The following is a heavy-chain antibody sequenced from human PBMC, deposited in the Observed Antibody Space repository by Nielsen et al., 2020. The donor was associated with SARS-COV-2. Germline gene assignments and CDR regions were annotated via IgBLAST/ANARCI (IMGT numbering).Heavy chain of an antibody. J-gene: IGHJ4*02. V-gene: IGHV4-39*07. D-gene: IGHD3-22*01. CDR2: TYHSGTT. CDR1: GGAISSSTYY. Sequence: SETLSLTCTVSGGAISSSTYYWGWIRQPPGKRLEWIGRTYHSGTTYYNPSLKSRVTISVDTSKNQFSLRLSSVTAADTAVYYCARDRGSSGYYYIVYWGQGALVTVSS. CDR3: ARDRGSSGYYYIVY.